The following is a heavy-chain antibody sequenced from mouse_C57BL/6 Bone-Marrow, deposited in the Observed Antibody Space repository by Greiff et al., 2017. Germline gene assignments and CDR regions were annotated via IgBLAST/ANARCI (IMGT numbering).Heavy chain of an antibody. J-gene: IGHJ3*01. CDR2: IYPGDGDT. CDR1: GYAFSSSW. V-gene: IGHV1-82*01. Sequence: QVQLQQSGPELVKPGASVKISCKASGYAFSSSWMNWVKQRPGKGLEWIGRIYPGDGDTNYNGKFKGKATLTADKSSSTAYMQLSSLTSEDSAVYFCARDPPHWEAWFAYWGQGTLVTVSA. CDR3: ARDPPHWEAWFAY. D-gene: IGHD4-1*01.